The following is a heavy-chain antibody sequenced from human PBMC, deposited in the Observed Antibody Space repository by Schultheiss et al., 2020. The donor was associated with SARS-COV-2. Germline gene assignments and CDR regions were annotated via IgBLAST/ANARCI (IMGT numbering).Heavy chain of an antibody. CDR1: GFTVSSNY. Sequence: GESLKISCAASGFTVSSNYMSWVRQAPGKGLEWVSVIYSGGSTYYADSVKGRFTISRDNSKNTLYLQMNSLRAEDTAVYYCAILRRPTNWFDPWGQGTLVTVSS. CDR3: AILRRPTNWFDP. J-gene: IGHJ5*02. CDR2: IYSGGST. D-gene: IGHD1-26*01. V-gene: IGHV3-66*01.